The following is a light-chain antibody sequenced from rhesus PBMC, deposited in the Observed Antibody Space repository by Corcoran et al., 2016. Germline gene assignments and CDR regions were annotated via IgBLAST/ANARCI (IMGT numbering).Light chain of an antibody. CDR2: DAS. Sequence: ETVVTQSPATLSLSPGERATLSCRASQSVGSNLAWYQQKPGQAPKLLIYDASSRATGIPDRFSGSGSGKEFTPTISSLGPEDVGVYYCQQYNNWNSFGQGTKVEIK. V-gene: IGKV3-42*02. J-gene: IGKJ2*01. CDR1: QSVGSN. CDR3: QQYNNWNS.